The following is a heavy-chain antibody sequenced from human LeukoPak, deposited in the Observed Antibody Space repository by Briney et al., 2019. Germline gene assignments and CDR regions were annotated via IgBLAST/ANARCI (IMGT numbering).Heavy chain of an antibody. J-gene: IGHJ6*03. CDR2: MNPNSGNT. Sequence: ASVKVSCKASGYTFTSYDINWVRQATGQGLEWMGWMNPNSGNTGYAQQFQGRVTMTGSISISTASRELSSLRSEATAVYYCARGVGLYSSSWDDYYYYMDVWGKGTTVTVSS. CDR3: ARGVGLYSSSWDDYYYYMDV. CDR1: GYTFTSYD. D-gene: IGHD6-13*01. V-gene: IGHV1-8*01.